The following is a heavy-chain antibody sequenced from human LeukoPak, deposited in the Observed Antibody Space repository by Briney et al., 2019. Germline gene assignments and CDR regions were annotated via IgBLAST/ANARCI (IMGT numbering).Heavy chain of an antibody. CDR3: ARTTVTTTSFDY. D-gene: IGHD4-17*01. J-gene: IGHJ4*02. CDR1: GGSISTCCSY. Sequence: KPSETLSLTCTVSGGSISTCCSYWGWIRQPPGKGLEWIGYIYYSGSTNYNPSLKSRVTISVDTSKNQFSLKLSSVTAADTAVYYCARTTVTTTSFDYWGQGTLVTVSS. V-gene: IGHV4-61*01. CDR2: IYYSGST.